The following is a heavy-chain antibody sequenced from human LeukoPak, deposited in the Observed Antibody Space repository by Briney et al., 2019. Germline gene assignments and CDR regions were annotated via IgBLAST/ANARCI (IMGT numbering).Heavy chain of an antibody. CDR3: ARMYYYDSSGYPLHYYSYYMDV. J-gene: IGHJ6*03. D-gene: IGHD3-22*01. V-gene: IGHV1-2*02. CDR1: GHTFTGYY. Sequence: ASVKVSCKASGHTFTGYYMHWVRQAPGQGLEWMGWISAYNGNTNYAQKLQGRVTMTRNTSISTAYMELSSLRPEDTAVYYCARMYYYDSSGYPLHYYSYYMDVWGKGTTVTISS. CDR2: ISAYNGNT.